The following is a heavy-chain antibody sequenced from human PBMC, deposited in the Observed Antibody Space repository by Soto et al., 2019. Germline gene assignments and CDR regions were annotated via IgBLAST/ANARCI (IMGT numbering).Heavy chain of an antibody. V-gene: IGHV4-61*01. CDR2: IYYSGST. J-gene: IGHJ4*02. Sequence: SETLSLTCTVSGGSVSSGSYYWSWIRQPPGKGLEWIGYIYYSGSTNYNPSLKSRVTISVDTSKNQFSLKLSSVTAADTAVYYCARSRLRFGDRSFDYWGQGTLVTVSS. CDR1: GGSVSSGSYY. D-gene: IGHD3-10*01. CDR3: ARSRLRFGDRSFDY.